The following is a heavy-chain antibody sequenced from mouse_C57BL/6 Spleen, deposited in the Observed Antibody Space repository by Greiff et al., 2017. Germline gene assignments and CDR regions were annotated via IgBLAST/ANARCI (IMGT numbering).Heavy chain of an antibody. CDR2: IYPGDGNT. CDR3: ASDSTGRAMDY. D-gene: IGHD3-2*01. CDR1: GYAFSSSW. V-gene: IGHV1-82*01. J-gene: IGHJ4*01. Sequence: QVQLQQSGPELVKPGASVKISCKASGYAFSSSWMNWVKQRPGQGLEWIGRIYPGDGNTNYNGKFKGKATLTADKSSSTAYMQLSSLTSEDSAVYCCASDSTGRAMDYWGQGTSVTVSS.